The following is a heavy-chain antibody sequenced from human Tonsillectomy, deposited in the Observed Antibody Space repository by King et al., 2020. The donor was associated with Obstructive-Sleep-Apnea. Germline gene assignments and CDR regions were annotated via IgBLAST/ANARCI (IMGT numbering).Heavy chain of an antibody. D-gene: IGHD1-26*01. CDR3: ARAGSWETVPDFDY. V-gene: IGHV4-31*03. CDR1: GGSISSGGYY. J-gene: IGHJ4*02. CDR2: IYYRGST. Sequence: VQLQESGPGLVKPSQTLSLTCTVSGGSISSGGYYLSWIRQHPGKGLEWIGYIYYRGSTDYNPSLKSRVTISVDTSKNQFSLTLSSVTAADTAVYYCARAGSWETVPDFDYWGQGTLVTVSS.